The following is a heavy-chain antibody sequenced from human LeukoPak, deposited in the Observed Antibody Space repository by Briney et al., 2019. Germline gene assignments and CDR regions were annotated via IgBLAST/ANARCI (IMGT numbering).Heavy chain of an antibody. CDR3: AKDLLALVVSPTFSFDY. CDR2: ISGSGSST. V-gene: IGHV3-23*01. D-gene: IGHD2-15*01. J-gene: IGHJ4*02. Sequence: GGSLRLSCEASGFTFISYAMSWVRQASGKGLEWVSAISGSGSSTYYADSVKGRFTISRDNSKNTLYLQMNSLRAEDTAVYYCAKDLLALVVSPTFSFDYWGQGTLVTVSS. CDR1: GFTFISYA.